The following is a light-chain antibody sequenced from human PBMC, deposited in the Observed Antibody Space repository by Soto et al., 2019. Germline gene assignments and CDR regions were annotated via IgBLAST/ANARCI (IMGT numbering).Light chain of an antibody. J-gene: IGKJ1*01. CDR1: QTITPW. Sequence: DIQMTQSPSTLSSSVGDRVTLTCRASQTITPWLAWYQQKPGKAPKLLIYDASSLASGVPFRFRGSGSGTEFTLTISSLKPDDFETYYCQQYKSYSATFGQGTKVDIK. V-gene: IGKV1-5*01. CDR2: DAS. CDR3: QQYKSYSAT.